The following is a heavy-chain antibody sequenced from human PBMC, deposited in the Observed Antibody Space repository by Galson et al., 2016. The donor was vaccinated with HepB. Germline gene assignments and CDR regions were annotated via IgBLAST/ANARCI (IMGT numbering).Heavy chain of an antibody. Sequence: SVKVSCKASGYSLTRTGISWVRQAPGQGLEWMGWINAADGHTKYTQKFQDRVTMTTDTSTNTAYMDLRSLRSDDTAVYYCVRWHYYESADLWGQGTLVTVSS. J-gene: IGHJ4*02. CDR2: INAADGHT. CDR3: VRWHYYESADL. V-gene: IGHV1-18*01. CDR1: GYSLTRTG. D-gene: IGHD3-22*01.